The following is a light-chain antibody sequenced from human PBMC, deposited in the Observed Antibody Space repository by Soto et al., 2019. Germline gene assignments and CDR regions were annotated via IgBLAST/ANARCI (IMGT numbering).Light chain of an antibody. CDR1: SGHSSNV. CDR2: VNSDGSH. V-gene: IGLV4-69*01. CDR3: QTWATGIHV. Sequence: QSVLTQSPSASASLGASVKLTCTLSSGHSSNVIAWHQQQPEKGPRFLMKVNSDGSHTKGDGIPDRFSGSSSGAERHLTISSLQSEDEADYYCQTWATGIHVFGTGTKVTVL. J-gene: IGLJ1*01.